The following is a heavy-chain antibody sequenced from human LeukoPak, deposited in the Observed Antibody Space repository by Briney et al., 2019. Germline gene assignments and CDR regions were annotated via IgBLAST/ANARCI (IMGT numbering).Heavy chain of an antibody. V-gene: IGHV4-31*03. CDR2: IYYSGST. CDR1: GGSISSGGYY. J-gene: IGHJ3*02. CDR3: ARDSRGGYTAIDAFDI. Sequence: PSETLSLTCTVPGGSISSGGYYWSWIRQHPGKGLEWIGYIYYSGSTYYNPSLKSRVTISVDTSKNQFSLKLSSVTAADTAVYYCARDSRGGYTAIDAFDIWGQGTMVTVSS. D-gene: IGHD5-12*01.